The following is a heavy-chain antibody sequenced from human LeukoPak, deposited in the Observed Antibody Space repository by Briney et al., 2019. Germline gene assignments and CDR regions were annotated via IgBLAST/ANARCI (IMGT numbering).Heavy chain of an antibody. CDR1: GFTFSSYG. D-gene: IGHD4-11*01. J-gene: IGHJ4*02. V-gene: IGHV3-30*18. CDR3: AKSTTVTQRGYFDY. Sequence: GGSLRLSCAASGFTFSSYGMHWVRQAPAKGLEWVAIISYDGSNKYYADSVKGRFTISRDNSKNTLYLQMSSLRAEDTAAYYCAKSTTVTQRGYFDYWGQGTLVTVSS. CDR2: ISYDGSNK.